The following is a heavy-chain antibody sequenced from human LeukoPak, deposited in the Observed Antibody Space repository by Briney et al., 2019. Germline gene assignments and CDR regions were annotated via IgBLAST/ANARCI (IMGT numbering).Heavy chain of an antibody. D-gene: IGHD6-19*01. CDR2: IYYSGST. V-gene: IGHV4-39*01. J-gene: IGHJ4*02. Sequence: GSLRLSCVVSGIPFSDYYMNWIRQAPGKGLEWIGSIYYSGSTFYNPSLKSRVAIFEDTPKNQFSLKLTSVTAADTAVYYYARHSRTLAVAGTVDYWGQGILVTVSS. CDR3: ARHSRTLAVAGTVDY. CDR1: GIPFSDYY.